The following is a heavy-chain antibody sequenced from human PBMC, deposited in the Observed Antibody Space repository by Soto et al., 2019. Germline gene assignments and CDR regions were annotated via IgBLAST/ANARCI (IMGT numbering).Heavy chain of an antibody. V-gene: IGHV1-69*12. J-gene: IGHJ4*02. D-gene: IGHD3-9*01. Sequence: QVQLVQSGAEVKKPGSSVKVSCKASGGTFSNYAITWVRQAPGQGLEWMGGIIPMFRTPNYAQKFQGRVTITADESTSTAYMELNSLTSEDTAMYYCARDAGRHSYGVTGYYFDYWGQGPRVTVSS. CDR3: ARDAGRHSYGVTGYYFDY. CDR2: IIPMFRTP. CDR1: GGTFSNYA.